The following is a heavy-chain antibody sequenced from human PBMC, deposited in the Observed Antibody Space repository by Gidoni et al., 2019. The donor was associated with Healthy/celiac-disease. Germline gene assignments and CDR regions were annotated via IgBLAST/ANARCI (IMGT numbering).Heavy chain of an antibody. CDR2: IYTSGST. V-gene: IGHV4-61*02. D-gene: IGHD2-2*01. CDR1: GGSISSGSYY. Sequence: QVQLQESGPGLVKPSQTLSLTCTVSGGSISSGSYYWSWIRQPAGKGLEWMGRIYTSGSTNYNPSLKSRVTISVDTSKNQFSLKLSSVTAADTAVYYCARGIGDIVVVPAAILNWFDPWGQGTLVTVSS. CDR3: ARGIGDIVVVPAAILNWFDP. J-gene: IGHJ5*02.